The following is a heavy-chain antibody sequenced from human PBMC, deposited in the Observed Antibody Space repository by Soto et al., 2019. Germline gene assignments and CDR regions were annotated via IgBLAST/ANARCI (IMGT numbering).Heavy chain of an antibody. CDR1: GYTFTSYG. CDR2: ISAYNGNT. CDR3: ARDLGYCSSTTCSGGTWFDP. Sequence: ASVKVSCKASGYTFTSYGISWVRQAPGQGLEWMGWISAYNGNTNYAQKVQGRVTMTTDTSTSTAYMELRSLRSDDTAVYYCARDLGYCSSTTCSGGTWFDPWGQGTLVTVSS. D-gene: IGHD2-2*01. V-gene: IGHV1-18*04. J-gene: IGHJ5*02.